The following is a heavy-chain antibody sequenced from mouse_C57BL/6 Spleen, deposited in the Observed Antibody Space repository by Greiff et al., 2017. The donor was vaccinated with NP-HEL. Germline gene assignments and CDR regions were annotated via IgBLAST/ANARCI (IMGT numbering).Heavy chain of an antibody. D-gene: IGHD4-1*01. CDR2: IRLKSDNYAT. Sequence: EVKLMESGGGLVQPGGSMKLSCVASGFTFSNYWMNWVRQSPEKGLEWVAQIRLKSDNYATHYAVSVKGRFTISRDDSKSSVYLQMNNLRAEDTGIYYCTGLGPYYFDYWGQGTTLTVSS. CDR1: GFTFSNYW. CDR3: TGLGPYYFDY. V-gene: IGHV6-3*01. J-gene: IGHJ2*01.